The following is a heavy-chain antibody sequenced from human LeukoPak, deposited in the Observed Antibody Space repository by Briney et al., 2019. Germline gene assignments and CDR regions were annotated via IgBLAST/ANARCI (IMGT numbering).Heavy chain of an antibody. Sequence: PGGSLRLSCAASGFTFSSYSMNWVRQAPGKGLEWVSYISSSSSTIYYADSVQGRFTISRDNSKNTLYLQMNSLRAEDTAVYYCARVLHIVVVPAAMLVGWATAASNDYYYGMDVWGQGTTVTVSS. V-gene: IGHV3-48*01. CDR1: GFTFSSYS. CDR2: ISSSSSTI. D-gene: IGHD2-2*01. CDR3: ARVLHIVVVPAAMLVGWATAASNDYYYGMDV. J-gene: IGHJ6*02.